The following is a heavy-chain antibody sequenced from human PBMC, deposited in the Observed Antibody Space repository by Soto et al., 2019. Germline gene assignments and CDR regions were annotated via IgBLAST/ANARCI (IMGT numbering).Heavy chain of an antibody. V-gene: IGHV4-59*08. Sequence: PSVTLSLTCTVSGGSIGSYYCNWLRQPPGKGLEWIGYIYYSDSINYNPSLKSRVTISVDTSKNQFSLKLSSVTAADTAVYYCARARITIFGVVLPGAFDIWGQGTMVTVSS. CDR2: IYYSDSI. D-gene: IGHD3-3*01. J-gene: IGHJ3*02. CDR3: ARARITIFGVVLPGAFDI. CDR1: GGSIGSYY.